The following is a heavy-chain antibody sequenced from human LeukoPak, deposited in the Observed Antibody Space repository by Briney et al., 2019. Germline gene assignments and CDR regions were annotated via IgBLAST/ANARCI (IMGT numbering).Heavy chain of an antibody. Sequence: PSETLSLTCTVSGGSISSSSYYWGWIRQPPGKGLEWIGSIYYSGSTYYNPSLKSRVTISVDTSKNQFSLKLSSVTAADTAVYYCARHPSRSTIFGWDYYGMDVWGQGTTVTVSS. CDR2: IYYSGST. D-gene: IGHD3-3*01. CDR1: GGSISSSSYY. J-gene: IGHJ6*02. V-gene: IGHV4-39*01. CDR3: ARHPSRSTIFGWDYYGMDV.